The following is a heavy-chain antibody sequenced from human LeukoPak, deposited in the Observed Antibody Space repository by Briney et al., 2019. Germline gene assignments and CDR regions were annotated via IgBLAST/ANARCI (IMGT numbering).Heavy chain of an antibody. V-gene: IGHV3-23*01. CDR3: AKDSRNYYCSGGSCYHGGFFDY. D-gene: IGHD2-15*01. CDR1: GFTFSSYA. J-gene: IGHJ4*02. CDR2: ISGSGGST. Sequence: GESLKISCAASGFTFSSYAMSWVRQAPGKGLEWVSAISGSGGSTYYADSVKGRFTISRDNSKNTLYLQMNSLRAEDTAVYYCAKDSRNYYCSGGSCYHGGFFDYWGQGTLVTVSS.